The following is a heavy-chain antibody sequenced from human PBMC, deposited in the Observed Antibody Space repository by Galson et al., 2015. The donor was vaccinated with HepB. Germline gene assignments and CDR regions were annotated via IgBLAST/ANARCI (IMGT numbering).Heavy chain of an antibody. V-gene: IGHV5-10-1*01. CDR2: IDPSDSYT. CDR1: GYRFTNNW. D-gene: IGHD6-19*01. Sequence: QSGAEVKKPGESLRISCKGSGYRFTNNWISWVRQMPGKGLEWMGKIDPSDSYTNYSPSFQGHVTISADKSISTAYLQWSSLKASDTAMYYCASRSSGWYLGPAFDIWGQGTMVTVSS. CDR3: ASRSSGWYLGPAFDI. J-gene: IGHJ3*02.